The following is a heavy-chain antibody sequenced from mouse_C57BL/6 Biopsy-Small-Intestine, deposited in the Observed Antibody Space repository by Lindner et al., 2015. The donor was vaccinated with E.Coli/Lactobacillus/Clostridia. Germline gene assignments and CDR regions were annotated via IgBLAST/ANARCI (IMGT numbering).Heavy chain of an antibody. V-gene: IGHV5-17*01. CDR2: ISGGSSTI. D-gene: IGHD5-5*01. CDR3: ARDYLSWFAY. CDR1: GFTFSDYG. J-gene: IGHJ3*01. Sequence: VQLQESGGGLVKPGGSLKLSCAASGFTFSDYGMHWVRQAPEKGLEWVAYISGGSSTIYYADTVKGRFTISRDNAKNTLFLQMTSLRSEDTAMYYCARDYLSWFAYWGQGTLVTVSA.